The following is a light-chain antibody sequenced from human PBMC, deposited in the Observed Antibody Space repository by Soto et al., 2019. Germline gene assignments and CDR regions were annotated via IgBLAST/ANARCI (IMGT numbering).Light chain of an antibody. CDR1: QSISTE. CDR2: SAS. Sequence: EIVMTQSPATLSVSPGERATLSCRASQSISTELAWYQQKPGQPPRLLIYSASTRATGVRARFTGSGSGSEFPLTISGLQSEDFAVYYCQQGHNWPLTFGQGTRLEI. V-gene: IGKV3-15*01. J-gene: IGKJ2*01. CDR3: QQGHNWPLT.